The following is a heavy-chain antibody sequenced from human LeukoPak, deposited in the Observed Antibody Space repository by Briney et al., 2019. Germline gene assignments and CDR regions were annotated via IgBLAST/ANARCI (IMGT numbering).Heavy chain of an antibody. CDR1: GGSISSSSYY. CDR2: IYYSGST. Sequence: SETLSLTCTVSGGSISSSSYYRGWIRQPPGKGLEWIGSIYYSGSTYYNPSLKSRVTISVDTSKNQFSLKLSSVTAADTAVHYCASAVLRFLELDYWGQGTLVTVSS. J-gene: IGHJ4*02. V-gene: IGHV4-39*01. CDR3: ASAVLRFLELDY. D-gene: IGHD3-3*01.